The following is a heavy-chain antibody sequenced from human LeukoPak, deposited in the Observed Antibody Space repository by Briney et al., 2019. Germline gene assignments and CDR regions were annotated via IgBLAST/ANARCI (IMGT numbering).Heavy chain of an antibody. CDR2: ISSRSTYI. J-gene: IGHJ4*02. CDR1: GFTFIDYN. Sequence: GGSLRLSCAASGFTFIDYNMNWVRQAPGKGLEWVSSISSRSTYIYYADSVKGRFTISRDYAKNSLYLQMNSLRAEDTALYYCAKDWMVRGVEDPFFDYWGQGTLVTVSS. V-gene: IGHV3-21*04. D-gene: IGHD3-10*01. CDR3: AKDWMVRGVEDPFFDY.